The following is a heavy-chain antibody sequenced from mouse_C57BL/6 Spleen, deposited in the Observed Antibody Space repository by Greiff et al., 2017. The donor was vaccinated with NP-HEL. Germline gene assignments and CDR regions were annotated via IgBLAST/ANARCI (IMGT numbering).Heavy chain of an antibody. CDR2: ISYDGSN. J-gene: IGHJ1*03. Sequence: QSGPGLVKPSQSLSLTCSVTGYSITSGYYWNWIRQFPGNKLEWMGYISYDGSNNYNPSLKNRISITRDTSKNQFFLKLNSVTTEDTATYYCARGGDGYWYFDVWGTGTTVTVSS. CDR1: GYSITSGYY. V-gene: IGHV3-6*01. CDR3: ARGGDGYWYFDV. D-gene: IGHD2-3*01.